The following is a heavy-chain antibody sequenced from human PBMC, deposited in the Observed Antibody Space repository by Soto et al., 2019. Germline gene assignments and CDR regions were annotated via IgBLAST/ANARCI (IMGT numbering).Heavy chain of an antibody. Sequence: DVQLVESGGGLVQPGRSLRLACAASGFTFDQYTMHWVRQAPGKGLEWVSSITWHRGTIGYADSVKGRFTISRDNAKNPLYLQMNSLRGEDTALYYCAKEMITFGDFNYYYMDVWGNGTTVTVSS. V-gene: IGHV3-9*01. CDR2: ITWHRGTI. CDR3: AKEMITFGDFNYYYMDV. CDR1: GFTFDQYT. J-gene: IGHJ6*03. D-gene: IGHD3-16*01.